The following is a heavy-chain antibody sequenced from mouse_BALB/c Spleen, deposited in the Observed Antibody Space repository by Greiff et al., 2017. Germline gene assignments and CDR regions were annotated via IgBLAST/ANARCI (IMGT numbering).Heavy chain of an antibody. V-gene: IGHV5-6*01. CDR3: ARHGGPRAWFVY. J-gene: IGHJ3*01. CDR1: GFTFSSYG. D-gene: IGHD3-3*01. Sequence: EVMLVESGGDLVKPGGSLKLSCAASGFTFSSYGMSWVRQTPDKRLEWVATISSGGSYTYYPDSVKGRFTISRDNAKNTLYLQMSSLKSEDTAMYYCARHGGPRAWFVYWGQGTLVTVSA. CDR2: ISSGGSYT.